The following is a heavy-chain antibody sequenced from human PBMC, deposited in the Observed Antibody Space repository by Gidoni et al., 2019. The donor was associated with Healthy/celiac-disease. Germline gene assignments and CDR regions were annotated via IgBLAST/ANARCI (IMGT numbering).Heavy chain of an antibody. CDR2: IYYSGST. V-gene: IGHV4-39*07. D-gene: IGHD3-10*01. Sequence: QLQLQESGPGLVKPSETLSLTCTVSGGSLSSSSYYWGWIRQPPGKGLEWIGSIYYSGSTYYNPSLKSRVTISVDTSKNQFSLKLSSVTAADTAVYYCARGALWFGESHFDPWGQGTLVTVSS. CDR1: GGSLSSSSYY. CDR3: ARGALWFGESHFDP. J-gene: IGHJ5*02.